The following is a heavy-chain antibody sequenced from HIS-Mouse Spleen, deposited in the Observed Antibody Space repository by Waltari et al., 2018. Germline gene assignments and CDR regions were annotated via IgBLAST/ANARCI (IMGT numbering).Heavy chain of an antibody. CDR1: GGSISSSSYY. CDR3: ARHNLNYWYFDL. CDR2: IYYSGST. V-gene: IGHV4-39*01. Sequence: QLQLQESGPGLVKPSETLSLTCPVSGGSISSSSYYWGWIRQPPGKGLEWIGSIYYSGSTYYNPSLKSRVTISVDTSKNQFSLKLSSVTAADTAVYYCARHNLNYWYFDLWGRGTLVTVSS. J-gene: IGHJ2*01.